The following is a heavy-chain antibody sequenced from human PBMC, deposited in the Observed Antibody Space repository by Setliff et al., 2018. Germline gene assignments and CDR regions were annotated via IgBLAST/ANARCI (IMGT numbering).Heavy chain of an antibody. CDR2: IYGGGAT. CDR1: GGSIRSGSFY. CDR3: ARERLYYDDLTGFSPEAFDI. D-gene: IGHD3-9*01. Sequence: NPSETLSLTCTVSGGSIRSGSFYWSWVRQSAGRGLEWIGRIYGGGATNYNPSLKARLTISVDNSKNQFSLQLTSVTAADTALYFCARERLYYDDLTGFSPEAFDIWGQGTMVTVSS. V-gene: IGHV4-61*02. J-gene: IGHJ3*02.